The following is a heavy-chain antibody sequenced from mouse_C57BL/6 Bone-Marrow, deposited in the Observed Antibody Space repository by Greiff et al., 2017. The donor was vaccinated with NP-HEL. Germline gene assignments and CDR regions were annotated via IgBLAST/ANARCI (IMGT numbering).Heavy chain of an antibody. V-gene: IGHV1-55*01. CDR1: GYTFTSYW. J-gene: IGHJ2*01. CDR2: IYPGSGST. D-gene: IGHD2-1*01. CDR3: ARGLLSILYYFDY. Sequence: VQLQQPGAELVKPGASVKMSCKASGYTFTSYWITWVKQRPGQGLEWIGDIYPGSGSTNYNEKFKSKATLTVDTSSSTAYMQLSSLTSEDSAVYYCARGLLSILYYFDYWGQGTTLTVSS.